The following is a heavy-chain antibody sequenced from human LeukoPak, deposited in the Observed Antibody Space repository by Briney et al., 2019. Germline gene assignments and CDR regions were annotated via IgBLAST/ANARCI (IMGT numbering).Heavy chain of an antibody. CDR1: GGSFSGYY. V-gene: IGHV4-59*01. CDR3: ARIVRLGYSDGMDV. D-gene: IGHD2-15*01. Sequence: SETLSLTCVVSGGSFSGYYWGWIRQPPGRGLEWIGYVYYSGSTNYNPSFKSRITISVDTSRNQFSLQLSSVTAADTAVYYCARIVRLGYSDGMDVWGQGTTVTVSS. J-gene: IGHJ6*02. CDR2: VYYSGST.